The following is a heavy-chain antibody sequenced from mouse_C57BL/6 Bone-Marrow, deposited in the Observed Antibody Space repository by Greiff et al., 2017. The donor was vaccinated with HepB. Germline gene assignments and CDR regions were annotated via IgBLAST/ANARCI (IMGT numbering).Heavy chain of an antibody. V-gene: IGHV5-17*01. J-gene: IGHJ4*01. CDR2: ISSGSSTI. Sequence: EVKLVESGGGLVKPGGSLKLSCAASGFTFSDYGMHWVRQAPEKGLEWVAYISSGSSTIYYADTVKGRFTISRDNAKNTLFLQMTSLRSEDTAMYYCARFAYGNYILYAMDYWGQGTSVTVSS. CDR1: GFTFSDYG. CDR3: ARFAYGNYILYAMDY. D-gene: IGHD2-1*01.